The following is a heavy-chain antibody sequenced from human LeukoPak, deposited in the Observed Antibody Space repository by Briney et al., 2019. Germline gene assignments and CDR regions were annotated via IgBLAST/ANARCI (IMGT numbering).Heavy chain of an antibody. CDR1: GFTFDDYA. V-gene: IGHV3-9*01. CDR3: AKSGVGSGWSGD. J-gene: IGHJ4*02. Sequence: PGGSLRLSCAASGFTFDDYAMHWVRQAPGKGLEWVSGISWNSGSIGYADSVKGRFTISRDNAKNSLYLQMNSLRAEDTAVYYCAKSGVGSGWSGDWGQGTLVTVSS. CDR2: ISWNSGSI. D-gene: IGHD6-19*01.